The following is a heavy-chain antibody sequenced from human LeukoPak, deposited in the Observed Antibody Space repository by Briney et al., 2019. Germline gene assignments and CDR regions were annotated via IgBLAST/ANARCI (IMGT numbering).Heavy chain of an antibody. CDR1: GFSFSGYW. J-gene: IGHJ4*02. CDR2: ISPEGSDK. D-gene: IGHD2-2*01. CDR3: ARVQVAVQSVFDYFDY. V-gene: IGHV3-7*01. Sequence: RGSLRLSCAASGFSFSGYWMRWVRQAPGKGLEWVANISPEGSDKYYKDSVKGRFTVSRDNAKDSLYLQMNSLRAEDTAVYFCARVQVAVQSVFDYFDYWGQRTLVTVSS.